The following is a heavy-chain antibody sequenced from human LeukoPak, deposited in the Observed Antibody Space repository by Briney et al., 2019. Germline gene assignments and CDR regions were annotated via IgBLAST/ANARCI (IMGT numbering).Heavy chain of an antibody. J-gene: IGHJ6*02. Sequence: GGSLRLSCAASGFTFSSYGMHWVRQAPGKGLEWVAVIWYDGSNKYYADSVKGRFTISRDNSKNTLYLQMNSLRAEDTAVYYCARDRVDGDYPHRNGMDVWGQGTTVTVSS. CDR1: GFTFSSYG. CDR3: ARDRVDGDYPHRNGMDV. D-gene: IGHD4-17*01. V-gene: IGHV3-33*01. CDR2: IWYDGSNK.